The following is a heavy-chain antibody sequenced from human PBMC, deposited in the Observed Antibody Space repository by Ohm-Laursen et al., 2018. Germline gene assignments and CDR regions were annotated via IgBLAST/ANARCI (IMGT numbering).Heavy chain of an antibody. CDR2: ISSSSSYI. CDR1: GFTFRSYA. CDR3: ARDLGGSGPLDI. J-gene: IGHJ3*02. Sequence: GSLRLSCTASGFTFRSYAMFWVRQAPGKGLEWVSSISSSSSYIYYADSVKGRFTISRDNAKNSLYLQMNSLRAEDTAVYYCARDLGGSGPLDIWGQGTMVTVSS. D-gene: IGHD2-15*01. V-gene: IGHV3-21*01.